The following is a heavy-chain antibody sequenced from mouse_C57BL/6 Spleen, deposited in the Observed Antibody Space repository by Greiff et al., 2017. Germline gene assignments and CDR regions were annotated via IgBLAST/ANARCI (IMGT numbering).Heavy chain of an antibody. CDR3: ARGWECYGSSYAMDY. D-gene: IGHD1-1*01. Sequence: QVQLQQPGAELVKPGASVKLSCKASGYTFTSYWMHWVKQRPGQGLEWIGMIHPNSGSTNYNEKFKSKATLTVDKSSSTAYMQLSSLTSEDSAVYYGARGWECYGSSYAMDYWGQGTSVTVSS. J-gene: IGHJ4*01. V-gene: IGHV1-64*01. CDR1: GYTFTSYW. CDR2: IHPNSGST.